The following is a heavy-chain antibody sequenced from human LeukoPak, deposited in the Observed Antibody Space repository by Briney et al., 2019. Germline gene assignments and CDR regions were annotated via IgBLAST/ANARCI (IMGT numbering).Heavy chain of an antibody. Sequence: GGSLRLSCAASGFTFSSDSMNWVRQAPGKGLEWVSSISSSSSYIYYADSVKGRFTISRDNAKNSLYLQMNSLRAEDTAVYYCAREGPGRVTTFLDYWGQGTLVTVSS. CDR3: AREGPGRVTTFLDY. CDR2: ISSSSSYI. J-gene: IGHJ4*02. CDR1: GFTFSSDS. D-gene: IGHD4-11*01. V-gene: IGHV3-21*01.